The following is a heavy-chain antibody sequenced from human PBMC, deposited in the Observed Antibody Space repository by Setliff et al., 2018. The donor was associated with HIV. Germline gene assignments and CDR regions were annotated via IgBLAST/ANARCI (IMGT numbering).Heavy chain of an antibody. CDR1: GFTFSTYW. J-gene: IGHJ4*02. CDR3: TTWQGYSGSSRAFDY. Sequence: PGGSLRLSCAASGFTFSTYWMHWVRQAPGKGLVWVSRINSDGTSTTYADSVKGRFTISRDNAKNTLYLQMNSLRAEDTAGYYCTTWQGYSGSSRAFDYWGQGRLVTVSS. V-gene: IGHV3-74*01. CDR2: INSDGTST. D-gene: IGHD1-26*01.